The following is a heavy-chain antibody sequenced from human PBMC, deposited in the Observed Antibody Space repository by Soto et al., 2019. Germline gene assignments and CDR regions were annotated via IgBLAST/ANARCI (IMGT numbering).Heavy chain of an antibody. V-gene: IGHV1-18*01. CDR2: ISAYNGNT. CDR3: VRDCSGGSCYDY. J-gene: IGHJ4*02. D-gene: IGHD2-15*01. CDR1: GYTFTSYG. Sequence: ASVKVSCKASGYTFTSYGMSWVRQAPGQGLEWMGWISAYNGNTNYAQKLQGRVTMTTDTSTSTAYMELRSLRSDDTAVYYCVRDCSGGSCYDYWGQGTLVTVSS.